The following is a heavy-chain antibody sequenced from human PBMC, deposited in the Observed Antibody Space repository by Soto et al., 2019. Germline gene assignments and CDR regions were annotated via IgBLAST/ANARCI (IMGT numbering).Heavy chain of an antibody. CDR2: ISGSGGST. V-gene: IGHV3-23*01. CDR3: AKDQSYYYDSSGYTSWFDP. CDR1: GFTFSSYA. Sequence: PGGSLRLSCAASGFTFSSYAMSWVRQAPGKGLEWVSAISGSGGSTYYADSVKGRFTISRDNSKNTLYLQMNSLRAEDTAVYYCAKDQSYYYDSSGYTSWFDPWGQGTLVTVSS. J-gene: IGHJ5*02. D-gene: IGHD3-22*01.